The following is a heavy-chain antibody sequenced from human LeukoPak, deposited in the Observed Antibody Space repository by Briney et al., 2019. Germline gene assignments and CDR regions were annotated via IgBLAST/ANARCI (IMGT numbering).Heavy chain of an antibody. V-gene: IGHV1-69*05. CDR1: AGTFSSYA. D-gene: IGHD2-2*01. Sequence: SVKVSCKASAGTFSSYAISWVRQAPGQGLEWMGGIIPIFGTANYAQKFQGRVTITTDESTSTAYMELSSLRSEDTAVYYCASAYCSSASCYRGDAFDIGGQGTMVTVSS. CDR2: IIPIFGTA. CDR3: ASAYCSSASCYRGDAFDI. J-gene: IGHJ3*02.